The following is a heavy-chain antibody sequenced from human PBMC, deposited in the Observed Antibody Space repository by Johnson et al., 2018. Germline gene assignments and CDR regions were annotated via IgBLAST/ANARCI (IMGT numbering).Heavy chain of an antibody. J-gene: IGHJ6*03. CDR1: GDSISSGDYY. CDR3: ATAPHYDFWSGYSNYQYYYMDV. V-gene: IGHV4-30-4*01. Sequence: QVQLQESGPGLVKPSQTLSLICTVSGDSISSGDYYWSWIRQPPGKGLEYIGYIYYSGSTYYNPSLKRRVTISVDTSKNQFSLKLSSVTAADTAVYYCATAPHYDFWSGYSNYQYYYMDVWGKGTTVTVSS. D-gene: IGHD3-3*01. CDR2: IYYSGST.